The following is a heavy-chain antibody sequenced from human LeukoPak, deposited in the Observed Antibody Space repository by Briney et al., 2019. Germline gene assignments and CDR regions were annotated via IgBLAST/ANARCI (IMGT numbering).Heavy chain of an antibody. D-gene: IGHD1-14*01. CDR3: ARGGRYYFAY. CDR2: IEEDGSEK. CDR1: GFSFSSYW. Sequence: GGSLRLSCAASGFSFSSYWMSWVRQAPGKGLQWVANIEEDGSEKYYVDSVKDRFTISRDNAKNSLYLQMNSLRAEDTAIYYCARGGRYYFAYWGQGTLVTVSS. J-gene: IGHJ4*02. V-gene: IGHV3-7*01.